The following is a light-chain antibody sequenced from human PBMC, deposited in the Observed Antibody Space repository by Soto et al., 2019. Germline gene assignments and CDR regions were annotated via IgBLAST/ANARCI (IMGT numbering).Light chain of an antibody. Sequence: DIVMTQSPESLAVSLGERDTINCKSSQSFLYRSNNKTYLAWYQQKPVQPHKLLIYWASTRESGVPDRFSGSGFGTEFTLTISSLHAEDLEVYYWQQYYSTRHIFGGGTKLELQ. J-gene: IGKJ4*01. CDR1: QSFLYRSNNKTY. CDR3: QQYYSTRHI. V-gene: IGKV4-1*01. CDR2: WAS.